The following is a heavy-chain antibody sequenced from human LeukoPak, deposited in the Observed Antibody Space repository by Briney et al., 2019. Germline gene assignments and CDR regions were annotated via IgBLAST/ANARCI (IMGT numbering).Heavy chain of an antibody. CDR3: ARSLWSSGWENYYYYYMDV. Sequence: ASVKVSCKASGYTFTSYGISWVRQAPGQGLEWMGWISAYNGNTNYAQKLQGRVTMTTDTSTSTAYMELRSLRSDDTAVYYCARSLWSSGWENYYYYYMDVWGKGTTVTISS. CDR1: GYTFTSYG. CDR2: ISAYNGNT. V-gene: IGHV1-18*01. D-gene: IGHD6-19*01. J-gene: IGHJ6*03.